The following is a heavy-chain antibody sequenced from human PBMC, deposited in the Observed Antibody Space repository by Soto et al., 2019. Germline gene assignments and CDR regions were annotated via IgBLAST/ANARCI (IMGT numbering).Heavy chain of an antibody. CDR3: TSVLRFLEWLSPFDP. CDR2: IIPIFGTA. Sequence: QVPLVQSGAEVKKPGSSVKVSCKASGGTFSSYAISWVRQAPGQGLEWMGGIIPIFGTANYAQKFQGRVTITADESTSTAYMELSSLRSEDTAVYYCTSVLRFLEWLSPFDPWGQGTLVTVSS. CDR1: GGTFSSYA. J-gene: IGHJ5*02. V-gene: IGHV1-69*01. D-gene: IGHD3-3*01.